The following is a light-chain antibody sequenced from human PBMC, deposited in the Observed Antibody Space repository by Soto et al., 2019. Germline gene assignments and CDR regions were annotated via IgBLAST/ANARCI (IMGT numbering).Light chain of an antibody. J-gene: IGKJ5*01. CDR1: QSVSTNS. Sequence: EIVMTQSPATLSVSPGERATLSCRASQSVSTNSLAWYQQKRGKAPRPLIYGASRRATGTPDRFSGSGSGTDLTLNISRIEHEDFAVYYCQQYTSSMITFGKGTRPEIK. CDR3: QQYTSSMIT. CDR2: GAS. V-gene: IGKV3-20*01.